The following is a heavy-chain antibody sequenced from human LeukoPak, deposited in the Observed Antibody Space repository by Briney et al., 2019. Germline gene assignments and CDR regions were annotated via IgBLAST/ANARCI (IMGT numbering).Heavy chain of an antibody. J-gene: IGHJ5*02. CDR1: GYTFTSYY. Sequence: ASVKVSCKASGYTFTSYYMHWVRQAPGQGHEWMGIINPSGGSTSYAQKFQGRVTMTRDMSTSTVYMELSSLRSEDTAVYYCARDFGSSSSSIWFDPWGQGTLVTVSS. D-gene: IGHD6-6*01. V-gene: IGHV1-46*01. CDR2: INPSGGST. CDR3: ARDFGSSSSSIWFDP.